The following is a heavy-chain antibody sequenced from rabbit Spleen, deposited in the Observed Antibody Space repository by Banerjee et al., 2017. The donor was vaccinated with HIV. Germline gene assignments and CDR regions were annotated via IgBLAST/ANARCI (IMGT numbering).Heavy chain of an antibody. Sequence: QSLEESGGDLVKPGASLTLTCTASGVSFSSNNYMCWVRQAPGKGLEWIACMDTGSSTFTYFASWAKGRFTISKTSSTTVTLQMTSLTAADTATYFCARDLDGVIGWNFGWWGQGTLVTVS. CDR2: MDTGSSTFT. D-gene: IGHD4-1*01. V-gene: IGHV1S40*01. CDR3: ARDLDGVIGWNFGW. J-gene: IGHJ3*01. CDR1: GVSFSSNNY.